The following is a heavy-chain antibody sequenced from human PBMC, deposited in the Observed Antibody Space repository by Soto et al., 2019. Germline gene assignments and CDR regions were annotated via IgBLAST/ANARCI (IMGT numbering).Heavy chain of an antibody. D-gene: IGHD2-2*01. J-gene: IGHJ3*02. CDR3: AALGGIDIVVVPAAPRAFDI. Sequence: SVKVSCKASGFTFTSSAMQWVRQARGQRLEWIGWIVVGSGNTNYAQKFQERVTITRDMSTSTAYMELSSLRSEDTAVYYCAALGGIDIVVVPAAPRAFDIWGQGTMVTVSS. V-gene: IGHV1-58*02. CDR1: GFTFTSSA. CDR2: IVVGSGNT.